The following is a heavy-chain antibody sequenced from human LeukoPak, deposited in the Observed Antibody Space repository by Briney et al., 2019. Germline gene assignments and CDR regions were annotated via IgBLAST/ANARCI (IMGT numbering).Heavy chain of an antibody. CDR3: AKTPGRELWSAPFDY. D-gene: IGHD5-18*01. CDR1: GFTFSTYA. V-gene: IGHV3-30-3*02. CDR2: ISSDGNHK. J-gene: IGHJ4*02. Sequence: PGGSLRLSCAASGFTFSTYAMHWVRQAPGKGLEWVAAISSDGNHKHYADSVKGRFTISRDNSKNTLYLQMNSLRAADTAVYYCAKTPGRELWSAPFDYWGQGTLVTVSS.